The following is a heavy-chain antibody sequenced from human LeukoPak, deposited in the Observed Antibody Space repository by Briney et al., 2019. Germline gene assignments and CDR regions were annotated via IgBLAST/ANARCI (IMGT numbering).Heavy chain of an antibody. CDR3: ARGLGYSSSSGPLGY. CDR1: GFTFSSYW. D-gene: IGHD6-6*01. CDR2: IKQDGSEK. J-gene: IGHJ4*02. Sequence: GGSLRLSCAASGFTFSSYWMSWVRQAPGKGLEWVANIKQDGSEKYYVDSVKGRFAISRDNAKNSLYLQMNSLRAEDTAVYYCARGLGYSSSSGPLGYWGQGTLVTVSS. V-gene: IGHV3-7*04.